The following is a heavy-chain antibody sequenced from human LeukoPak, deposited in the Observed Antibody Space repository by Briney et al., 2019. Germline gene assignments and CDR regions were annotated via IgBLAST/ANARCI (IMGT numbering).Heavy chain of an antibody. D-gene: IGHD3-22*01. V-gene: IGHV3-11*01. CDR2: ISSSGSTI. J-gene: IGHJ4*02. Sequence: GGSLRLSCAASGSTFSDYYMSWIRQAPGKGLEWVSYISSSGSTIYYADSVKGRFTISRDNAKNSLYLQMNSLRAEDTAVYYCARSYYDSSGYTFDYWGQGTLVTVSS. CDR3: ARSYYDSSGYTFDY. CDR1: GSTFSDYY.